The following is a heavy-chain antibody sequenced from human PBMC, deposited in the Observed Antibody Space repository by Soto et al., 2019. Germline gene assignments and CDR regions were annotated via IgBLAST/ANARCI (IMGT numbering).Heavy chain of an antibody. CDR2: IHYSGVT. D-gene: IGHD2-15*01. V-gene: IGHV4-31*03. J-gene: IGHJ4*02. CDR3: ARLALCYDY. Sequence: QVQLQESGPGLVKPSQTLSLTCNVSVGAITNDGYYWSWIRQHPGKALEWIGNIHYSGVTYYNPTPKSRAAISVDISKHQFSLKLNSVTAADTAVYYCARLALCYDYWGQGILVTVSS. CDR1: VGAITNDGYY.